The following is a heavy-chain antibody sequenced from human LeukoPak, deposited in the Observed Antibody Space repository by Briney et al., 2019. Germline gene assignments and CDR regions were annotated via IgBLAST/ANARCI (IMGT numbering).Heavy chain of an antibody. V-gene: IGHV4-59*01. CDR3: ARSVYDWNPRYYMDV. J-gene: IGHJ6*03. CDR2: IYHNGGS. CDR1: GGSLHSDY. D-gene: IGHD1-20*01. Sequence: SGTLSLTCSVSGGSLHSDYWTWVRHPPREGLGWIGYIYHNGGSRYNPSLTSRVTLSIDTSKKNFSLKLTCATGAETAVYYCARSVYDWNPRYYMDVWGEGTTVTVSS.